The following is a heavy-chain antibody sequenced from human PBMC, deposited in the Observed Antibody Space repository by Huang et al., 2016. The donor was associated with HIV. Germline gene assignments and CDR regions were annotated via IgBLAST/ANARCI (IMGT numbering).Heavy chain of an antibody. CDR3: AHIGRLGNYYMDV. CDR2: IYWDDDK. D-gene: IGHD7-27*01. Sequence: QITLKESGPTVIKPTQTLTLTCSFSGFSLNHKGVGVGWIRQPPGKAREWLVLIYWDDDKRLTPSLKNRITITKDTSKNQVVFTMTNLDPMDTGTYYCAHIGRLGNYYMDVWGNGTTVTVSS. J-gene: IGHJ6*03. V-gene: IGHV2-5*02. CDR1: GFSLNHKGVG.